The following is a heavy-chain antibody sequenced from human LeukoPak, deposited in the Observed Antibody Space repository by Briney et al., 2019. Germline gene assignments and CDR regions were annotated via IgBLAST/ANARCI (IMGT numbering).Heavy chain of an antibody. Sequence: SETLSLTCTVSGGSISSSSYYWGWIRQPPGKGLEWIGEINHSGSTNYNPSLKSRVTISVDTSKNQFSLKLSSVTAADTAVYYCARGQRWLRSFDYWGQGTLVTVSS. D-gene: IGHD5-12*01. CDR1: GGSISSSSYY. CDR2: INHSGST. CDR3: ARGQRWLRSFDY. V-gene: IGHV4-39*07. J-gene: IGHJ4*02.